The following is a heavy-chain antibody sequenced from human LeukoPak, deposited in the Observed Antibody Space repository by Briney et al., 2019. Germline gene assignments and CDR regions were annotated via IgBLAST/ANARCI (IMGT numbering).Heavy chain of an antibody. CDR3: AKVYCTSTSCPFDS. D-gene: IGHD2-2*01. V-gene: IGHV3-23*01. J-gene: IGHJ4*01. CDR1: GFTFSSYS. CDR2: ISGGGGST. Sequence: GGSLRLSCAASGFTFSSYSMDWVRQAPGKGLEWVPGISGGGGSTYYADSVQGRFTISRDNFKNTLDLQMSSLRAEDTAVYYCAKVYCTSTSCPFDSWGQGTLVTVSS.